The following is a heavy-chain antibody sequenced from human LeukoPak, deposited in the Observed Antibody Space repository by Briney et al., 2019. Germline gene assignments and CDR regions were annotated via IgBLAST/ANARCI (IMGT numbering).Heavy chain of an antibody. CDR2: INHSGST. CDR1: GGSFSGYY. D-gene: IGHD3-10*01. CDR3: ASLRGYYGSGSYQGSDY. J-gene: IGHJ4*02. Sequence: SSETLSLTCAVYGGSFSGYYWSWIRQPPGKGLEWIGEINHSGSTNYNPSLKSRVTISVDTSKNQFSLKLSSVTAADTAVYYCASLRGYYGSGSYQGSDYWGQGTLVTVSS. V-gene: IGHV4-34*01.